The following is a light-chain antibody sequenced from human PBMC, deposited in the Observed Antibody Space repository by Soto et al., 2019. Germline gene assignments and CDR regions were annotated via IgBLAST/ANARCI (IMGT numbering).Light chain of an antibody. V-gene: IGKV3-11*01. CDR1: QSVTGSF. CDR3: QQRSNWPIT. J-gene: IGKJ5*01. CDR2: DAS. Sequence: ETVLTQSPGTLSLSPGERATLSCRASQSVTGSFLAWYQQKPGQAPRLLIYDASNRATGIPARFSGSGSGTDFTLTISSLEPEDFAVYYCQQRSNWPITFGQGTRLEVK.